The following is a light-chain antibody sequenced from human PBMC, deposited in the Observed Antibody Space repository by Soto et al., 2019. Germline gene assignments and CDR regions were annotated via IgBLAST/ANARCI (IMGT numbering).Light chain of an antibody. CDR1: STDVGSYKL. J-gene: IGLJ3*02. Sequence: QSVLTQPASVSGSPGQSITISCTGTSTDVGSYKLVSWYQQDPGKAPKLMLYEGSKRPSWVSNRFSGSSSGNTASLTISGLQAEDEADYYCCSYVRTSNSVVFGGGTKLTVL. CDR2: EGS. CDR3: CSYVRTSNSVV. V-gene: IGLV2-23*01.